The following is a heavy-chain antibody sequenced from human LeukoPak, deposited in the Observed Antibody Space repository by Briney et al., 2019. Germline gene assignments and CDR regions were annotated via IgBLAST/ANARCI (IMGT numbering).Heavy chain of an antibody. D-gene: IGHD3-9*01. CDR3: ARHPAYYDILTGPGPYYFDY. CDR2: FQYSGRN. CDR1: GASVSTYY. J-gene: IGHJ4*02. Sequence: KPSETLSLTCTVSGASVSTYYWCWIRQPPGKGLEWIGYFQYSGRNNYNPSLKSRVTISVDTSKNQFSLKLSSVTAADTAVYYCARHPAYYDILTGPGPYYFDYWGQGTLVTVSS. V-gene: IGHV4-59*08.